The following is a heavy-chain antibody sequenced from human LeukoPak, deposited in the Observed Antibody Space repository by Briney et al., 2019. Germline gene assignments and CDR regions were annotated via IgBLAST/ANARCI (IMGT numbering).Heavy chain of an antibody. J-gene: IGHJ6*03. Sequence: ASVKVSCKASGYTFTRYAITWVRQAPGQGLEWMGWISAYNGNTNYVQKLQGRVTVTTDTSTNTAYMEMRSLRSGDTAVYYCARLGEAVGVLTSDYYYMDVWGQGTTVIVSS. CDR2: ISAYNGNT. D-gene: IGHD3-16*01. CDR1: GYTFTRYA. V-gene: IGHV1-18*01. CDR3: ARLGEAVGVLTSDYYYMDV.